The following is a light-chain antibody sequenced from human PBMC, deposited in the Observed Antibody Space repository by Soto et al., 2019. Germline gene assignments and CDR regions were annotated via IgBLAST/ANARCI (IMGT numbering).Light chain of an antibody. CDR3: QQYDIGST. CDR2: SAS. V-gene: IGKV3-15*01. J-gene: IGKJ4*01. CDR1: ESVSTN. Sequence: EIVMTQSPATLSVSPGERATFTCRASESVSTNLAWYQQKPGQAPRLLIYSASIRATGIPVRFSGSGSGTEFPLTISSLQSEDFAVYYCQQYDIGSTFGGGTKVEIK.